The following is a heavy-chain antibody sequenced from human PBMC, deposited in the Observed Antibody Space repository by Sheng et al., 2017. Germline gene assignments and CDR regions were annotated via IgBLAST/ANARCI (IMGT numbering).Heavy chain of an antibody. CDR2: SIIVGPP. J-gene: IGHJ4*02. Sequence: QLQLQESGPGPGEGLSETLSLTCTVSGGSISSSRYYWAWIRQSPGRGWSGLGLSIIVGPPTTTRPPQXSSHHIMDTSKNQFSLKLSSVTAADTAVYYCATLNYDSRGLDDWGQGTLVTVSS. CDR1: GGSISSSRYY. CDR3: ATLNYDSRGLDD. D-gene: IGHD3-22*01. V-gene: IGHV4-39*07.